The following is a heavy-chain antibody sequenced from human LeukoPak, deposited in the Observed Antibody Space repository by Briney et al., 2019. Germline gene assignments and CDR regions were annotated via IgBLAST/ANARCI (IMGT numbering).Heavy chain of an antibody. J-gene: IGHJ6*02. CDR3: AKGRAVAGIFYYGMDV. CDR2: ISGSGGST. V-gene: IGHV3-23*01. Sequence: PGGSLRLSCAASGFTFSSYAMSWVRQAPGKGLEWVSAISGSGGSTYYADSVKGRFTTSRDNSKNTLYLQMNSLRAEDTAVYYCAKGRAVAGIFYYGMDVWGQGTTVTVSS. CDR1: GFTFSSYA. D-gene: IGHD6-19*01.